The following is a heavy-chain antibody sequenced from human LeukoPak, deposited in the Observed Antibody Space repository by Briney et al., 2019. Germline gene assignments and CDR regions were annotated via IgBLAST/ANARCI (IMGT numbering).Heavy chain of an antibody. CDR1: GGFISSSSYY. CDR3: ARSYSGNYYTMGAFDF. D-gene: IGHD1-26*01. Sequence: SETLSLTCTVSGGFISSSSYYWGWIRQPPGKGLEWIGSIFYSGTTYYTPSLKSRVTISVDTSKNQFSLKLSSVTAADTAVFYCARSYSGNYYTMGAFDFWGQGTMVTVAS. V-gene: IGHV4-39*01. J-gene: IGHJ3*01. CDR2: IFYSGTT.